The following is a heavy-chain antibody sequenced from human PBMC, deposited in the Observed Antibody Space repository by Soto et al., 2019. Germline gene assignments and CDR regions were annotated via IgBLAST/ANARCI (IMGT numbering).Heavy chain of an antibody. CDR1: GGSISSSSYY. V-gene: IGHV4-39*01. J-gene: IGHJ4*02. D-gene: IGHD2-15*01. Sequence: QLQLQESGPGLVKPSETLSLTCTVSGGSISSSSYYWGWIRQPPGKGLEWIGSIYYSGSTYYNPSHKSRVTISVDTSKNQFSLKLSSVTAADTAVYYCARQGGGHWWGYWGQGTLVTVSS. CDR3: ARQGGGHWWGY. CDR2: IYYSGST.